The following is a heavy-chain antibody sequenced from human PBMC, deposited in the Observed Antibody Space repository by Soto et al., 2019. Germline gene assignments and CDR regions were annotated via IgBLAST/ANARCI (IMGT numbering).Heavy chain of an antibody. D-gene: IGHD2-15*01. Sequence: PSETLSLTCTVSGGSISSYYWSWIRQPPGKGLEWIGYIYYSGSTNYNPSLKSRVTISVDTSKNQFSLKLSSVTAADTAVYYCARASYSSPVYFDYWGQGTLVTVSS. CDR2: IYYSGST. CDR3: ARASYSSPVYFDY. CDR1: GGSISSYY. J-gene: IGHJ4*02. V-gene: IGHV4-59*01.